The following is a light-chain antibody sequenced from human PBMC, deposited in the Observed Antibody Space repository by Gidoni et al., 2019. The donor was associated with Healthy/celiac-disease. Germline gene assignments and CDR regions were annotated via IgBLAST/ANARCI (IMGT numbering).Light chain of an antibody. CDR3: CSYAGSYTGV. V-gene: IGLV2-11*01. J-gene: IGLJ3*02. CDR2: DVS. CDR1: SSDVGGYNY. Sequence: QSALTQPRSVSGPPGQSVTISCTGTSSDVGGYNYVSWYQQHPGKAPKLMIYDVSKRPSGVPDRFSGAKSGNTASLTISGLQAEDEADYYCCSYAGSYTGVFGGGTKL.